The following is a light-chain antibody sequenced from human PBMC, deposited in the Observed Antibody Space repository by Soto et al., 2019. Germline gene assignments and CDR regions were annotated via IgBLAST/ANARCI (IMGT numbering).Light chain of an antibody. CDR1: SSDVGGYNY. V-gene: IGLV2-8*01. CDR3: SSYAGSNNVGV. J-gene: IGLJ2*01. Sequence: QSVLTQPPSASGSPGQSVTISCTGTSSDVGGYNYVSWYQQHPGKAPKLMIYEVSKRPSGVPDRFSGSKSGNTASLTVSGLQAEDEADYYYSSYAGSNNVGVFGGGTKLTVL. CDR2: EVS.